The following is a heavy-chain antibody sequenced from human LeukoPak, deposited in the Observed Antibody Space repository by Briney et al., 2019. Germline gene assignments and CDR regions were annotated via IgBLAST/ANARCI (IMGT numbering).Heavy chain of an antibody. Sequence: GRSLRLSCAASGFIFDDYAMHWVRQAPGKGLEWVSGISWDSDSLDYADSVKGRFTISRDNAKNSLYLQMNILRAEDMALYYCAKGGGGRLIYYYYMDVWGKGTTVTVSS. D-gene: IGHD3-16*01. J-gene: IGHJ6*03. CDR1: GFIFDDYA. CDR2: ISWDSDSL. V-gene: IGHV3-9*03. CDR3: AKGGGGRLIYYYYMDV.